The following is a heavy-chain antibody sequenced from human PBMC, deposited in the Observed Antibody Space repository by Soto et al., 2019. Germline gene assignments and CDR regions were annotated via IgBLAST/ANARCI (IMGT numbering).Heavy chain of an antibody. CDR2: ISYDETNE. V-gene: IGHV3-30*18. CDR3: AKDLRTTISDYGMDA. CDR1: GFTFGSHG. Sequence: QPGGSLRLSCVASGFTFGSHGMHWVRQAPGKGLEWVAVISYDETNEHYVDSVKGRFTISRDNSKSILYLQMNRLRPEDTAVYKCAKDLRTTISDYGMDAWGQGTTVTVSS. J-gene: IGHJ6*02.